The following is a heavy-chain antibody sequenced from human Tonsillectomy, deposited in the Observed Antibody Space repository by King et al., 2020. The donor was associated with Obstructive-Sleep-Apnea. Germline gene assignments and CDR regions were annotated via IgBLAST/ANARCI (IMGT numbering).Heavy chain of an antibody. V-gene: IGHV3-74*01. Sequence: VQLVESGGGLVQPGGSLRLSCAASGFTFSSYWMHWVRQAPGQGLLWVGRINSDGSRPSYADSVKGRFTNSRDNAKNTLYLQMNSLRAEDTAVYYCALLVAATRSDYWGQGTLVTVSS. CDR3: ALLVAATRSDY. D-gene: IGHD2-15*01. CDR1: GFTFSSYW. CDR2: INSDGSRP. J-gene: IGHJ4*02.